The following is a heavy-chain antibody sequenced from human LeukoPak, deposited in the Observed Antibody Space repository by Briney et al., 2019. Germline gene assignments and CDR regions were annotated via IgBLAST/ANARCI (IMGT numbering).Heavy chain of an antibody. Sequence: GASVTVSCKVSGYTLTELSMHWVRQAPGKGLEWMGGFDPEDGETIYAQKFQGRVTITEDTSTDTAYMELSSLRSEDTAVYYCASGDDWLLYSLSYWGQGTLVTVSS. V-gene: IGHV1-24*01. CDR1: GYTLTELS. CDR2: FDPEDGET. CDR3: ASGDDWLLYSLSY. D-gene: IGHD3-9*01. J-gene: IGHJ4*02.